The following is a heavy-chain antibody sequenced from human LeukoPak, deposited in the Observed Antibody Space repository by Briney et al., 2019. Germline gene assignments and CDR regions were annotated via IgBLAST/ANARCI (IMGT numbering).Heavy chain of an antibody. CDR2: ISAYNGDT. J-gene: IGHJ4*02. D-gene: IGHD3-22*01. CDR3: ARDQTFYYDSSGPHFDY. CDR1: GYTLSNHG. V-gene: IGHV1-18*01. Sequence: ASVKVSCKASGYTLSNHGISWVRQAPGQGLEWMGWISAYNGDTNYAQNLQGRVSMTTDTSTSTAYMELRSLRSDDTAVYYCARDQTFYYDSSGPHFDYWGQGTLVTVSS.